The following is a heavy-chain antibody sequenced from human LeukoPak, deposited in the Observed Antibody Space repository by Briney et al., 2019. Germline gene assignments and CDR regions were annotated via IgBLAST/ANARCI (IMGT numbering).Heavy chain of an antibody. V-gene: IGHV3-23*01. D-gene: IGHD3-10*01. CDR2: ISGSGDST. CDR1: GFTVSSNY. CDR3: AKDLDGVRGIIPHSLGAFNI. Sequence: GGSLRLSCAASGFTVSSNYMSWVRQAPGKGLEWVSAISGSGDSTYYADSVKGRFTISRDNSKNTLYLQMNSLRAEDTALYYCAKDLDGVRGIIPHSLGAFNIWGQGTMVTVSS. J-gene: IGHJ3*02.